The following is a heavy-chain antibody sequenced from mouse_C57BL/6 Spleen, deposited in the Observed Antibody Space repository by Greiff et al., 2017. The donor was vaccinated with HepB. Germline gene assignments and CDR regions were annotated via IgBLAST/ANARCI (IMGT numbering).Heavy chain of an antibody. J-gene: IGHJ3*01. V-gene: IGHV1-64*01. D-gene: IGHD4-1*01. CDR2: IHPNSGST. CDR3: AREEVGPAWFAY. CDR1: GYTFTCYW. Sequence: VQLQQPGAELVKPGASVKLSCKASGYTFTCYWMHWVKQRPGQGLEWIGMIHPNSGSTNYNEKFKSKATLTVDKSSSTAYMQLSSLTSEDSAVYYCAREEVGPAWFAYWGQGTLVTVSA.